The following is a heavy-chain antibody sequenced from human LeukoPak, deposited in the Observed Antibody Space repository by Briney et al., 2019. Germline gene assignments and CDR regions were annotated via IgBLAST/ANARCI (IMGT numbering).Heavy chain of an antibody. D-gene: IGHD6-13*01. CDR1: GYTFSNYY. V-gene: IGHV1-46*03. Sequence: GASVKVSCKASGYTFSNYYMHWVRQAPGQGLEWMGIINPSGGNTIYAQKFQGRVTMTRDTSTSTVYMEVSSLRSEDTAVYYCARGGWVPAAATDYWGQGTLVPVSS. J-gene: IGHJ4*02. CDR3: ARGGWVPAAATDY. CDR2: INPSGGNT.